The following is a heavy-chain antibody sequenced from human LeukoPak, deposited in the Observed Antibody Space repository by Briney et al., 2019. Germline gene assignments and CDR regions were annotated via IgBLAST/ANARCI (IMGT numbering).Heavy chain of an antibody. Sequence: PGGSLRLSCAASGFKFDDYDMRWVRQAPGKGLEWVSGINWNGGSTGYADSVKGRFTTSRDNAKNSLYLQMNSLRAEDTALYYCARVRDGATFDYWGQATLVTVSS. CDR2: INWNGGST. V-gene: IGHV3-20*04. CDR1: GFKFDDYD. CDR3: ARVRDGATFDY. J-gene: IGHJ4*02.